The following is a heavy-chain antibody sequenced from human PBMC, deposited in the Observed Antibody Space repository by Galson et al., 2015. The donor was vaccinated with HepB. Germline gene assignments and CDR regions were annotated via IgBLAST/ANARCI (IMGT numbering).Heavy chain of an antibody. CDR1: GFTFSSYA. Sequence: SLRLSCAASGFTFSSYAMSWVRQAPGKGLEWVSAISGSGGSTYYADSVKGRFTISRDNSKNTLYLQMNSLRVEDTAVYYCAKYGSDASRFSGMDVWGQETTVTVSS. J-gene: IGHJ6*02. D-gene: IGHD4-17*01. CDR3: AKYGSDASRFSGMDV. CDR2: ISGSGGST. V-gene: IGHV3-23*01.